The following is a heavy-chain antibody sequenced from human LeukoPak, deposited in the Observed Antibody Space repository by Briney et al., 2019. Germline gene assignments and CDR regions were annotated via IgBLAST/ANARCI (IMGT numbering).Heavy chain of an antibody. D-gene: IGHD4-23*01. V-gene: IGHV3-7*01. CDR2: IKQDGSEK. CDR1: GFTLSSYW. Sequence: GGSLRLSCAASGFTLSSYWMSWVRQAPGKGLECVARIKQDGSEKHYVDSVKGRFTISRDNAKNSVYLQMNTLRAEDTAVYYCARYIETPRRDLDYWGQGTLVTVSS. J-gene: IGHJ4*02. CDR3: ARYIETPRRDLDY.